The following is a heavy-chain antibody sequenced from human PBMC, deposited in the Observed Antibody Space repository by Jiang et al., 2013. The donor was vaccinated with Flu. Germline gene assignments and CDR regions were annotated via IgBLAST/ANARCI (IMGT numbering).Heavy chain of an antibody. CDR1: GGSLSGGHYY. Sequence: GPGLVKPSESLSLNCSVSGGSLSGGHYYWNWLRQTPGKGLEWIGFFFGSGSTNYSPSLKSRVFISVDPSKNQFSLRVTSVTSDDTAVYYCARSQIQPFYYHMDLWGKGTTVTVSS. V-gene: IGHV4-61*01. J-gene: IGHJ6*03. D-gene: IGHD2/OR15-2a*01. CDR2: FFGSGST. CDR3: ARSQIQPFYYHMDL.